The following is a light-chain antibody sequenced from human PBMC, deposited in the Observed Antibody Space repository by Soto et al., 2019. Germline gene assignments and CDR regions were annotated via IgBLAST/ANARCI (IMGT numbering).Light chain of an antibody. Sequence: DIQITQSPSTLSASVGDRVTITCRASQSISSWLAWYQQKPWKAPKLLIYDASSLESGVPSRFSGSGSGTEFTLTISSLQPDDFATYYCQQYNSYWTSGQGTKVDIK. V-gene: IGKV1-5*01. CDR1: QSISSW. J-gene: IGKJ1*01. CDR3: QQYNSYWT. CDR2: DAS.